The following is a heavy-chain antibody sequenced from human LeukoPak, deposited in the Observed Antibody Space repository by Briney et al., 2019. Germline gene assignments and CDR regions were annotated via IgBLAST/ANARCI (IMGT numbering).Heavy chain of an antibody. J-gene: IGHJ4*02. CDR1: GGSISSHY. V-gene: IGHV4-59*11. Sequence: PSDTLSLTCTVSGGSISSHYGSWIRQPPGKGLEWIGYIYYSGSTNYNPSLKSRVTISVDTSKNQFSLKLSSVTAADTAVYYCARGLYYYDSSGGYYFDYWGQGTLVTVSS. CDR2: IYYSGST. D-gene: IGHD3-22*01. CDR3: ARGLYYYDSSGGYYFDY.